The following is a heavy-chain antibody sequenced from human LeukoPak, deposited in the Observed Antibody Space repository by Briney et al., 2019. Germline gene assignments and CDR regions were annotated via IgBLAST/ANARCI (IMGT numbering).Heavy chain of an antibody. CDR1: GDSISTSNSY. V-gene: IGHV4-39*07. CDR2: IYTSGST. D-gene: IGHD3-10*01. Sequence: PSETLSLTCTVSGDSISTSNSYWGWIRQPPGKGLEWIGRIYTSGSTNYNPSLKSRVTISVDTSKNQFSLKLSSVTAADTAVYYCARAYITNPAYFDYWGQGTLVTVSS. CDR3: ARAYITNPAYFDY. J-gene: IGHJ4*02.